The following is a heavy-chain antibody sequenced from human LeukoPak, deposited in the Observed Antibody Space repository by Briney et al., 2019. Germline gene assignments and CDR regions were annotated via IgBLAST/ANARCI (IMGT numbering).Heavy chain of an antibody. CDR2: ISGSGGST. CDR1: GFTFSSYG. V-gene: IGHV3-23*01. Sequence: PGGSLRLSCAAYGFTFSSYGMHWVRQAPGKRLEWVSAISGSGGSTYYADSVKGRFTISRDNSKNTLYLQMNSLRAEDTAVYYCAKTGDYYDSSGYYYYYYYGMDVWGQGTTVTVSS. J-gene: IGHJ6*02. D-gene: IGHD3-22*01. CDR3: AKTGDYYDSSGYYYYYYYGMDV.